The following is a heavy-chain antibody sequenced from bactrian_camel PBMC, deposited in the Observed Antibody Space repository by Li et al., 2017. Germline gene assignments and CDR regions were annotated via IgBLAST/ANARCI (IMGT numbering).Heavy chain of an antibody. CDR2: TIVGTKIT. V-gene: IGHV3S1*01. CDR1: GYTVTAYC. CDR3: TAEQMGRSWYNH. J-gene: IGHJ4*01. Sequence: HVQLVESGGGSVQAGGSLTLSCLASGYTVTAYCMGWVRQASGKEREGVATIVGTKITSYADSVKGRFTITRDNAKNTVYLQMNSLIAEDTALYYCTAEQMGRSWYNHWGQGTQVTVS. D-gene: IGHD6*01.